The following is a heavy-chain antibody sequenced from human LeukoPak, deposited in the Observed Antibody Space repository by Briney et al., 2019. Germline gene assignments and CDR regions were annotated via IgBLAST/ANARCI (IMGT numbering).Heavy chain of an antibody. CDR2: INTNRGGT. J-gene: IGHJ4*02. Sequence: SVKVSCKASGYTFTRYYMHWVRQAPGHGLEWVGRINTNRGGTNYAQKFHGRVTMTRDTSISTAYMELSRLRSDDTAVYYCARDLRYYWGQGTLVTVSS. CDR3: ARDLRYY. CDR1: GYTFTRYY. V-gene: IGHV1-2*06.